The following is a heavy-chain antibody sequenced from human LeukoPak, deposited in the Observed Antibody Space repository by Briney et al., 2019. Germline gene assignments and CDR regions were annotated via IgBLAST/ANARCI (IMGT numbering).Heavy chain of an antibody. CDR3: ARRGAPVTLFDY. V-gene: IGHV3-23*01. CDR1: GFTFSSYA. J-gene: IGHJ4*02. D-gene: IGHD4-11*01. CDR2: ISGSGGST. Sequence: GGSLRLSCAASGFTFSSYAMSWVRQAPGKGLEWVSAISGSGGSTYYADSVKGRFTISRDNSKNTLYLQMNSLRAEDTAVYYCARRGAPVTLFDYWGQGTLVTVS.